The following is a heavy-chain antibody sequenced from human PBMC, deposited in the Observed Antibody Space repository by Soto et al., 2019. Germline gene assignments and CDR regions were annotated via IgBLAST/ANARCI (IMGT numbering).Heavy chain of an antibody. CDR2: IYQSGST. CDR3: ARAVVTATDAFDI. Sequence: QLQLQESGSGLVKPSQTLSLTCAVSGGSISSGGYSWSWIRQPPGKGLGWIGYIYQSGSTYYNSSLKSRVTISVDRSKSQFSLKLSSVTAADTAVYYCARAVVTATDAFDIWGQGTMVTVSS. CDR1: GGSISSGGYS. V-gene: IGHV4-30-2*01. J-gene: IGHJ3*02. D-gene: IGHD2-21*02.